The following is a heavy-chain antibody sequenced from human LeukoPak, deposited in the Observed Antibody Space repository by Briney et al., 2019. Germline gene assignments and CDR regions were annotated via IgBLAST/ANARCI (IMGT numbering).Heavy chain of an antibody. J-gene: IGHJ4*02. CDR2: INPDNGDT. CDR3: ARDMADY. CDR1: AYTFTDYY. V-gene: IGHV1-2*02. D-gene: IGHD5-24*01. Sequence: ASVKVSCKASAYTFTDYYIHWVRQAPGQGLEWMGWINPDNGDTDYAQKFQGRVTMTRVTSITTAYMELTSLISDDTAVYYCARDMADYWGQGTLVTVPS.